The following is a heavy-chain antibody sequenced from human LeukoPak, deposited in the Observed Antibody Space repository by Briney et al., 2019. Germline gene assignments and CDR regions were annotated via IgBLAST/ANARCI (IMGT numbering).Heavy chain of an antibody. Sequence: PGGSLRLSCAASGFTFSSYAMSWVRQAPGKGLEWVSAISGCGGSTYYADSVKGRFTISRDNSKNTLYLQMNSLRAEDTAVYYCAKTREGITMIVVVSYFDYWGQGTLVTVSS. CDR1: GFTFSSYA. J-gene: IGHJ4*02. CDR2: ISGCGGST. CDR3: AKTREGITMIVVVSYFDY. D-gene: IGHD3-22*01. V-gene: IGHV3-23*01.